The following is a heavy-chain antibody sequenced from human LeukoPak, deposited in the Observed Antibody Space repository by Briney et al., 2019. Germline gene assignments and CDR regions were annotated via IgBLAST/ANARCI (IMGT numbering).Heavy chain of an antibody. D-gene: IGHD5-18*01. V-gene: IGHV1-18*01. CDR2: IIPILGIA. J-gene: IGHJ4*02. CDR3: ASPRGYSYDLDY. CDR1: GYTFTNYA. Sequence: ASVKVSCKTSGYTFTNYAISWVRQAPGQGLEWMGRIIPILGIANYAQKLQGRVTMTTDTSTSTAYMELRSLRSDDTAVYYCASPRGYSYDLDYWGQGTLVTVSS.